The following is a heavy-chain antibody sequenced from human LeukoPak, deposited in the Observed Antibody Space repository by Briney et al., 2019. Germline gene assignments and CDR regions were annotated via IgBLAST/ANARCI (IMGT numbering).Heavy chain of an antibody. V-gene: IGHV1-2*02. CDR1: GYTFTGYY. CDR3: AREGIAEPDTNWFDP. D-gene: IGHD6-13*01. Sequence: GASVKVSCKASGYTFTGYYLLWVRQAPGQGLEWMGWINPTTGGTHYAQKFQGRVTMTRDTSISTAYMELSRLTSDDTALYYCAREGIAEPDTNWFDPWGQGTLVTVSS. CDR2: INPTTGGT. J-gene: IGHJ5*02.